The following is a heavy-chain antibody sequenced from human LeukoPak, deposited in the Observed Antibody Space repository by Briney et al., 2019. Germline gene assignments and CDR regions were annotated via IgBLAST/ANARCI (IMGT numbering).Heavy chain of an antibody. J-gene: IGHJ2*01. V-gene: IGHV3-13*01. CDR2: ISTAGET. CDR1: GFTFSSYD. D-gene: IGHD6-19*01. CDR3: AREIAVAGTWYFDL. Sequence: GGSLRLSCAASGFTFSSYDMHWVRQATGKGLEWVSGISTAGETNYPGSMKGRFTISRENAKNSVYLQMNSLRAGDTAVYCAREIAVAGTWYFDLWGRGTLVTVSS.